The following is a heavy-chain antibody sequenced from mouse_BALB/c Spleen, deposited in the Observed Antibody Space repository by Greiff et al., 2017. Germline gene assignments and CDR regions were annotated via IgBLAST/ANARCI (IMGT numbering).Heavy chain of an antibody. Sequence: DVMLVESGGGLVKPGGSLKLSCAASGFTFSDYYMYWVRQTPEKRLEWVATISDGGSYTYYPDSVKGRFTISRDNAKNNLYLQMSSLKSEDTAMYYCARGTTATDYWGQGTTLTVSS. CDR3: ARGTTATDY. CDR1: GFTFSDYY. CDR2: ISDGGSYT. D-gene: IGHD1-2*01. V-gene: IGHV5-4*02. J-gene: IGHJ2*01.